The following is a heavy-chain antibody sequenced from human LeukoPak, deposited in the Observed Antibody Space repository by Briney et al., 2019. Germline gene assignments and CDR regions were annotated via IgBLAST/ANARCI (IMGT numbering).Heavy chain of an antibody. CDR3: ARVKGTHYYMDV. V-gene: IGHV3-30*02. CDR2: IRCDGSNK. CDR1: GFTFSSYG. Sequence: GGSLRLSCAASGFTFSSYGMHWVRQAPGKGLEWVALIRCDGSNKYYADSVKGRFTISRDNAKNSLYLQMNSLRAEDTAVYYCARVKGTHYYMDVWGKGITVTVSS. J-gene: IGHJ6*03. D-gene: IGHD1-1*01.